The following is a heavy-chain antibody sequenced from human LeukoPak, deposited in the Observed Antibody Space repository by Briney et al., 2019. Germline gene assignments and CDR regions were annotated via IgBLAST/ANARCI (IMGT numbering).Heavy chain of an antibody. CDR2: INPKSGVT. CDR3: SRSEGVWVPRCENWFDP. Sequence: RASVRVSCKASGYTFSSYHMHWVRQAPGQGLEWMGWINPKSGVTNYEQKFQGRVTITRDTSNSTVYMELSRLTSDDTAVYYCSRSEGVWVPRCENWFDPWGQGTLVTVSS. J-gene: IGHJ5*02. CDR1: GYTFSSYH. D-gene: IGHD5/OR15-5a*01. V-gene: IGHV1-2*02.